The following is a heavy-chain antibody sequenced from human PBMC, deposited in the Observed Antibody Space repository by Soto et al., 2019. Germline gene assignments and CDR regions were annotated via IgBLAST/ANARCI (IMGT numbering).Heavy chain of an antibody. J-gene: IGHJ5*02. CDR3: ASPKIAFYNWFDP. CDR1: GGSISSSSYY. D-gene: IGHD3-3*02. CDR2: IYYSGST. Sequence: SETLSLTCTVSGGSISSSSYYWGWIRQPPGKGLEWIGSIYYSGSTYYNLSLKSRVTITVDTSKNQFSLKLSSVTAADTAVYYCASPKIAFYNWFDPWGQGTLVT. V-gene: IGHV4-39*01.